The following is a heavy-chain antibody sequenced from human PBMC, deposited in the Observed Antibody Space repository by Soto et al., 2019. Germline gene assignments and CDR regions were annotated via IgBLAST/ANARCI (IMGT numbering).Heavy chain of an antibody. Sequence: GESLKISCKGSGYSFTSYWIGWVRQMPGKGLEWMGIIYPGDSDTRYSPSFQGQVTISADKSISTAYLQWSSLKASDTAMYYCARHDHYYGSGSYYEDAFDIWGQGTMVTVSS. V-gene: IGHV5-51*01. CDR3: ARHDHYYGSGSYYEDAFDI. CDR1: GYSFTSYW. J-gene: IGHJ3*02. CDR2: IYPGDSDT. D-gene: IGHD3-10*01.